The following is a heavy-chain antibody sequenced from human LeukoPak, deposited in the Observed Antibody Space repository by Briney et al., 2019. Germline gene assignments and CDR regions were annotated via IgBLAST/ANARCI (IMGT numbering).Heavy chain of an antibody. J-gene: IGHJ4*02. D-gene: IGHD2-21*01. CDR2: IGGTGGNI. V-gene: IGHV3-23*01. CDR1: GLSFSNYA. Sequence: GGSLRLSCAASGLSFSNYAMYWGRQAPGKGLERVSAIGGTGGNIFYTDSVKGRFTISRDNSKNTLYLHMNSLRAEDTAIYYCVRDNYSYRLDVWGQGTLVTVSS. CDR3: VRDNYSYRLDV.